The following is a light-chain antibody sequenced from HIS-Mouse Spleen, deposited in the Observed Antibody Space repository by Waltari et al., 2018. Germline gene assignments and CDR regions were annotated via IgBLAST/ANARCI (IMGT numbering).Light chain of an antibody. CDR2: EGS. CDR1: RRDVGRYNL. V-gene: IGLV2-23*03. Sequence: QSALTQPASVSGSPGQSITISCPGTRRDVGRYNLVSWYQQHPGKAPKLMLYEGSKRPSGVSNRFSGSKSGNTASLTISGLQAEDEADYYCCSYAGSSTFRVFGGGTKLTVL. CDR3: CSYAGSSTFRV. J-gene: IGLJ2*01.